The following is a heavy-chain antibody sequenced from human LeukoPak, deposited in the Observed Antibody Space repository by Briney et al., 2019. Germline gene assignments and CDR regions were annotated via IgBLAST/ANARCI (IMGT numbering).Heavy chain of an antibody. CDR2: IYTSGST. CDR3: ARVWRGSWADY. J-gene: IGHJ4*02. Sequence: PSQTLSLTCTVSGGSISSGSYYWSWIRQPAGKGLEWIGRIYTSGSTNYNPSLKSRVTISVDTSKNQFSLKLSSVTAADTAVYYCARVWRGSWADYWGQGTLVTVSS. CDR1: GGSISSGSYY. D-gene: IGHD6-13*01. V-gene: IGHV4-61*02.